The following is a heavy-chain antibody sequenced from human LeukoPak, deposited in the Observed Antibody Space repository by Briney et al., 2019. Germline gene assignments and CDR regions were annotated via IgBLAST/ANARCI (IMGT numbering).Heavy chain of an antibody. V-gene: IGHV3-7*01. D-gene: IGHD2-21*01. CDR3: ARYCGGDCYGMDV. J-gene: IGHJ6*02. Sequence: GGSLRLSCAASGFTFSSYAMSWVRQAPGKGLEWVANIKQDGSEKDYVDSVKGRFTISRDNAQNSLYLQMNSLRAEDTAVYYCARYCGGDCYGMDVWGQGTTVTVSS. CDR1: GFTFSSYA. CDR2: IKQDGSEK.